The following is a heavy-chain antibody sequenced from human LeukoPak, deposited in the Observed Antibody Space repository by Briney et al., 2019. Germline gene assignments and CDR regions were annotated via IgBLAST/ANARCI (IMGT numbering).Heavy chain of an antibody. CDR1: GITLSHYG. CDR3: VAERRFDY. D-gene: IGHD2-21*01. J-gene: IGHJ4*02. CDR2: LSGSGGST. V-gene: IGHV3-23*01. Sequence: PGGSLRLSCAVSGITLSHYGVSWVRQAPGKGLEWVAGLSGSGGSTYYADSVKGRFTISGDNSKNTLYLQMNSLRAEDTAVYYCVAERRFDYWGQGTLVTVSS.